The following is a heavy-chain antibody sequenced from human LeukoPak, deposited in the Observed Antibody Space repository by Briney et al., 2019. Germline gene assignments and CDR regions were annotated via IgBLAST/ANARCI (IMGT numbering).Heavy chain of an antibody. CDR3: ARVVRDIVVVPAAIGFDP. Sequence: SETLSLTCTVSGGSISSGGYYWSWIRQHPGKGLEWIGYIYYSGSTYCNPSLKSRVTISVDTSKNQFSLKLSSVTAADTAVYYCARVVRDIVVVPAAIGFDPWGQGTLVTASS. D-gene: IGHD2-2*01. CDR2: IYYSGST. V-gene: IGHV4-31*03. J-gene: IGHJ5*02. CDR1: GGSISSGGYY.